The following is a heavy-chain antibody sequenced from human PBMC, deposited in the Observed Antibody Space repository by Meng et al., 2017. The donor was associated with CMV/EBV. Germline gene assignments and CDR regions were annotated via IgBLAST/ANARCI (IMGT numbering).Heavy chain of an antibody. J-gene: IGHJ2*01. CDR2: INSDGSST. D-gene: IGHD2-2*01. CDR1: GFTFSSYW. Sequence: GESLKISCATSGFTFSSYWMHWVRQAPGKGLVWVSRINSDGSSTSYADSVKGRFTISRDNAKNTLYQQMNSLRAEDTAVYYCARVYQLGVDLWGRGTLVTVSS. V-gene: IGHV3-74*01. CDR3: ARVYQLGVDL.